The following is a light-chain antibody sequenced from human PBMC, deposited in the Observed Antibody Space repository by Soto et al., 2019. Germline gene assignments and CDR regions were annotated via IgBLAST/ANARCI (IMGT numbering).Light chain of an antibody. V-gene: IGLV1-44*01. Sequence: QSVLTQPPSASGTPGQRVTISCSGSSSTVGGNPVNSYQQLPGTAPNLLIYSNSRRPSGGPDRFSGSNSGTSASLAISGLQSGDDADYFCGAWDDSLNSPVFGGGTKVTVL. J-gene: IGLJ2*01. CDR2: SNS. CDR1: SSTVGGNP. CDR3: GAWDDSLNSPV.